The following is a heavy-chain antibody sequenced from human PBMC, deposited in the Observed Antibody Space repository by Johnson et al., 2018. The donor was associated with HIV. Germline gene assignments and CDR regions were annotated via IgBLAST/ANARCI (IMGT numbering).Heavy chain of an antibody. V-gene: IGHV3-13*01. CDR1: GFTVSSNY. D-gene: IGHD3-3*01. CDR3: ARGGSHITIFGVDINMGAFDI. Sequence: VQLVESVGGVVQTGRSLRLSCAASGFTVSSNYMTWVRQAPGKRLEWVSGIGTAGDTYYADSLKGRFTISREDAKNSLYLQMNSLRAGDTAVYYCARGGSHITIFGVDINMGAFDIWGQGTLVTVSS. J-gene: IGHJ3*02. CDR2: IGTAGDT.